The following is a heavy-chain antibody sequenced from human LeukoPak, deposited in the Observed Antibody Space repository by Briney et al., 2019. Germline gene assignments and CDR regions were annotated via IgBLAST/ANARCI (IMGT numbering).Heavy chain of an antibody. CDR1: EFTFSRHS. V-gene: IGHV3-23*01. CDR2: ISSGGDIT. Sequence: GGSLRLSCAASEFTFSRHSMSWVCQAPGKGLEWVSAISSGGDITFYADSVKGRFTISRDNSKDTLSLQMNSLRVEDTAVYYCASQREARGSFYEFDYWGQGTLVTVSS. J-gene: IGHJ4*02. D-gene: IGHD1-26*01. CDR3: ASQREARGSFYEFDY.